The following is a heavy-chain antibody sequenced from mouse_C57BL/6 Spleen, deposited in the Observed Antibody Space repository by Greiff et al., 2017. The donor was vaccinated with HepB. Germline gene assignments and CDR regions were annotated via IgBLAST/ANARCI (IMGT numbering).Heavy chain of an antibody. D-gene: IGHD2-1*01. CDR1: GFTFSDYY. CDR3: ARDRGDIYYGNYAWYFDV. V-gene: IGHV5-16*01. Sequence: EVMLVESEGGLVQPGRSMKLSCTASGFTFSDYYMAWVRQVPEKGLEWVANINYDGSSTYYLDSLKSRFIISRDNAKNILYLQMSSLKSEDTATYYCARDRGDIYYGNYAWYFDVWGTGTTVTVSS. J-gene: IGHJ1*03. CDR2: INYDGSST.